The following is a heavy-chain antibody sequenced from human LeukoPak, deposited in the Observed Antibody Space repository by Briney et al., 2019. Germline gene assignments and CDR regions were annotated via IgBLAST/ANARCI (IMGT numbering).Heavy chain of an antibody. CDR1: GGSISTSGYY. CDR3: AGRRYGNQFGP. J-gene: IGHJ5*02. CDR2: IFYSGST. Sequence: SETLSLTCTVSGGSISTSGYYWGWIRQPPGKGLEWIGSIFYSGSTFYNPSLKSRVTISVDTSKNQFSLKLSSVTAADTAVYYCAGRRYGNQFGPWGQGTLVTVSS. D-gene: IGHD4-17*01. V-gene: IGHV4-39*01.